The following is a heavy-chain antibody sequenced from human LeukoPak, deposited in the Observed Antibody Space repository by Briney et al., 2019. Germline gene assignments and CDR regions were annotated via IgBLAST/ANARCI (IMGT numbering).Heavy chain of an antibody. CDR2: IRYDGSNK. V-gene: IGHV3-30*02. CDR1: GFTFSSHG. CDR3: ARDLAWGAFDS. J-gene: IGHJ4*02. D-gene: IGHD7-27*01. Sequence: GGSLRLSCAASGFTFSSHGMHWVRQAPGKGLEWVAFIRYDGSNKYYADSVKGRFTISRDNSKNTLYLQTHSLRAEDTAVYYCARDLAWGAFDSWGQGTLVTVSS.